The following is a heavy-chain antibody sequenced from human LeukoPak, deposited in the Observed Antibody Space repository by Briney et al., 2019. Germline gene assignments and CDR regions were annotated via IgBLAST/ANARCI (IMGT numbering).Heavy chain of an antibody. Sequence: GGSLRLSCAASGFTFTNFWMTWVRQAPGKGLEWVANIKQDGSEESYVDSVKGRFTISRDNTRNSLYLQMDSLRVGDTAVYYCARTQSNRETAGHYRYNYMDVWGKGTTVTVSS. J-gene: IGHJ6*03. CDR1: GFTFTNFW. D-gene: IGHD1-26*01. V-gene: IGHV3-7*01. CDR3: ARTQSNRETAGHYRYNYMDV. CDR2: IKQDGSEE.